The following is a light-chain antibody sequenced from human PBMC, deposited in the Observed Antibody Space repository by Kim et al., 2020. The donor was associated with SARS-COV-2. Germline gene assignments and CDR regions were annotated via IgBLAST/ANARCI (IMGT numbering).Light chain of an antibody. CDR3: QQYGTSRT. J-gene: IGKJ1*01. CDR2: GAS. V-gene: IGKV3-20*01. CDR1: QTVRSRY. Sequence: SLSPGERATLSCRASQTVRSRYLAWYQQKPGQAPRLLIYGASSRATGIPDRFSGSGSETDFTLTISRLEPEDFAVYYCQQYGTSRTFGQGTKLEI.